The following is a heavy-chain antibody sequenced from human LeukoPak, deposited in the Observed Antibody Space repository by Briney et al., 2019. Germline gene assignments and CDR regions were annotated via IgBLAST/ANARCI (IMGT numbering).Heavy chain of an antibody. CDR1: GGSISSYY. CDR3: ARGLYSSSWYGHFDY. D-gene: IGHD6-13*01. CDR2: IYYSGST. J-gene: IGHJ4*02. Sequence: ASETLSLTCTVSGGSISSYYWSWIRQPPGKGLEWIGYIYYSGSTNYNPSLKSQVTISVDTSKNQFSLKLSSVTAADTAVYYCARGLYSSSWYGHFDYWGQGTLVTVSS. V-gene: IGHV4-59*01.